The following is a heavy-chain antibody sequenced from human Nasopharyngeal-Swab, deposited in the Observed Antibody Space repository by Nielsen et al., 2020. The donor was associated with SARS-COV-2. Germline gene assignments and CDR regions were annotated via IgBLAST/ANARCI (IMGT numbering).Heavy chain of an antibody. CDR3: ATELVVAAGGSYYYYGMDV. CDR2: ISASGGST. V-gene: IGHV3-23*01. Sequence: GGSLRLSYAASGSSFSRYAMNWVRQAPGKGLEWVSGISASGGSTDQADSVKGRFTISRDNSKNTLYLQMNSLRAEDTAVYYCATELVVAAGGSYYYYGMDVWGQGTTVTVSS. D-gene: IGHD2-15*01. J-gene: IGHJ6*02. CDR1: GSSFSRYA.